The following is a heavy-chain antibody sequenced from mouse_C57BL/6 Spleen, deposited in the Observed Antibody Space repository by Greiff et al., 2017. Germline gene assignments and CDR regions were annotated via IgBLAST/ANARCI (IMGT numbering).Heavy chain of an antibody. CDR2: IDPEDGET. CDR1: GYNITDYY. Sequence: VQLQQSGAELVKPGASVKLSCTASGYNITDYYMHWVKQRTEQGLEWIGRIDPEDGETKYTPKFQGKATITADTSSNTAYMQLSSLTSEDTAVYYCATIYYGNSWDYWGQGTTLTVSS. D-gene: IGHD2-1*01. V-gene: IGHV14-2*01. J-gene: IGHJ2*01. CDR3: ATIYYGNSWDY.